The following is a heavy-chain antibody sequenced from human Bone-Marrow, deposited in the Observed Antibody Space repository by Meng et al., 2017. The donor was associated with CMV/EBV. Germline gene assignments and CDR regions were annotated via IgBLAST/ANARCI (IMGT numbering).Heavy chain of an antibody. CDR1: GGTFSSYT. D-gene: IGHD1-26*01. CDR3: AKWVPTYYFDY. Sequence: SVKVSCKASGGTFSSYTISWVRQAPGQGLEWMGRIIPILGIANYAQKFQGRVTITADKSTSTAYMELSSLRAEDTAVYYCAKWVPTYYFDYWGQGTLVTVSS. V-gene: IGHV1-69*02. J-gene: IGHJ4*02. CDR2: IIPILGIA.